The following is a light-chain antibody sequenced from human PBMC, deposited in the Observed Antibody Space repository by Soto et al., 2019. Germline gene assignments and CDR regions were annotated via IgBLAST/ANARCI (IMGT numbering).Light chain of an antibody. CDR2: GVS. Sequence: QSALTQPPSASGTPGQSVTISCTGNSSDDGGYNAVSWYQQHPGKAPKVMIYGVSTRPSGVPDRFSGSKSGNTASLTVSGLQAEDEADYYCSSHSCINSRVVFGGGTKMT. CDR3: SSHSCINSRVV. J-gene: IGLJ2*01. CDR1: SSDDGGYNA. V-gene: IGLV2-8*01.